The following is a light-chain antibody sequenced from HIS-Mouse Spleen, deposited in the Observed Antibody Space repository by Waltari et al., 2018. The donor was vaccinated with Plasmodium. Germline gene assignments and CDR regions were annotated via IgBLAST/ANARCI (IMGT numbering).Light chain of an antibody. Sequence: SYELTQPPSVSVSPGQTARITCSGDALPNKFAYWYQQKSGQAPVLVIYEDSKRPSGIPERISGSSSWTIATLTISGAQVEDEADYYCYSTDSSGNHRVFGGGTKLTVL. V-gene: IGLV3-10*01. CDR3: YSTDSSGNHRV. J-gene: IGLJ3*02. CDR1: ALPNKF. CDR2: EDS.